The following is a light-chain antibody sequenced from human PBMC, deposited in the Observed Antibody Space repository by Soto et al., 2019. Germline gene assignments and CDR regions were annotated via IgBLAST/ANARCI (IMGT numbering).Light chain of an antibody. J-gene: IGKJ5*01. CDR2: DAS. CDR1: QSVSSN. Sequence: IVMTLSPATLSVSPGQSATLSCRAIQSVSSNLAWHQQKHGQAPRILSYDASTRATGISARFSGSGYGTEFNLTISSFQSEDFAVYYCQQYHNWPITFGQGTRLEIK. V-gene: IGKV3-15*01. CDR3: QQYHNWPIT.